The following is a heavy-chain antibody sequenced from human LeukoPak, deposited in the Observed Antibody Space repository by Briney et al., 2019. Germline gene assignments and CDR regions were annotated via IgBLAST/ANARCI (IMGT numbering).Heavy chain of an antibody. CDR1: GYTFTGYY. D-gene: IGHD5-18*01. V-gene: IGHV1-69*13. Sequence: SVKVSCKASGYTFTGYYMHWVRQAPGQGLEWMGGIIPIFGTANYAQKFQGRVTITADESTSTAYMELSSLRSEDTAVYYCARERGGVRGNGYSYAPPYYYYYGMDVWGQGTTVTVSS. J-gene: IGHJ6*02. CDR2: IIPIFGTA. CDR3: ARERGGVRGNGYSYAPPYYYYYGMDV.